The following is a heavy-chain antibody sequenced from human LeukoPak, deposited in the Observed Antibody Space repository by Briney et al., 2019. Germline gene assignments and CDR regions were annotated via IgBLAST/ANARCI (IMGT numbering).Heavy chain of an antibody. CDR2: IYYSGST. CDR3: ARGDGVMTY. CDR1: GGSFSGYY. Sequence: SETLSLTCAVYGGSFSGYYWSWIRQPPGKGLEWIGYIYYSGSTNYNPSLKSRVTISVDTSKNQFSLKLSSVTAADTAVYYCARGDGVMTYWGQGTLVTVSS. J-gene: IGHJ4*02. V-gene: IGHV4-59*01. D-gene: IGHD2-8*01.